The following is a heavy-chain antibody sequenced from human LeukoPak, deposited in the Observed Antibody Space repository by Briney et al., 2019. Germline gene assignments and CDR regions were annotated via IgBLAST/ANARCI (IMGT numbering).Heavy chain of an antibody. CDR1: GFTFRGHW. CDR3: VRDETLWTLDW. Sequence: GGSLRLSCTASGFTFRGHWIHWVRQPPGMGLVWVSRINERGTDSMYAESVKGRFTISRDNAKNTVYPQMNSLRAEDTAVYYCVRDETLWTLDWWGQGTLVSVSS. V-gene: IGHV3-74*03. D-gene: IGHD1-1*01. J-gene: IGHJ4*02. CDR2: INERGTDS.